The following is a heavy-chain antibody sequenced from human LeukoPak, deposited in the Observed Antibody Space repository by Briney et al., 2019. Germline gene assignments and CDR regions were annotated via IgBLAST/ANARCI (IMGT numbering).Heavy chain of an antibody. D-gene: IGHD3-10*01. CDR1: GFTFSSYS. V-gene: IGHV3-21*01. CDR3: ARDPMVRGVIRPRYYYYGMDV. Sequence: GGSLRLSCAASGFTFSSYSMNWVRQAPGKGLEWVSSISSSSSYMYYADSLKGRFTISRDNAENSLYLQMNSLRAEDTAVYYCARDPMVRGVIRPRYYYYGMDVWGQGTTVTVSS. CDR2: ISSSSSYM. J-gene: IGHJ6*02.